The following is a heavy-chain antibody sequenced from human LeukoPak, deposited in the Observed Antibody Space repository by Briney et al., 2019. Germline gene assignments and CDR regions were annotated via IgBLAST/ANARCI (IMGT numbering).Heavy chain of an antibody. J-gene: IGHJ5*02. CDR2: ISSSSSYT. Sequence: GGSLRLSCAASGVTFSDYYMSCMRQAPGKGLEWVSYISSSSSYTNYADSVKGRFTISRDNAKNSLYLQMNSLRAEDTAVYYCARSYGSGVKGWFDPWGQGTLVTVSS. D-gene: IGHD3-10*01. CDR3: ARSYGSGVKGWFDP. CDR1: GVTFSDYY. V-gene: IGHV3-11*06.